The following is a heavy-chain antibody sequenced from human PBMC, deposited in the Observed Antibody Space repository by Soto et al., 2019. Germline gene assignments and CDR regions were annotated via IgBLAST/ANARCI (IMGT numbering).Heavy chain of an antibody. J-gene: IGHJ5*02. V-gene: IGHV4-34*01. CDR2: INHSGST. CDR3: ARHGSGSYYNNWFDP. D-gene: IGHD3-10*01. CDR1: GGSFSGYY. Sequence: SETLSLTCAVYGGSFSGYYWSWIRQPPGKGLEWIGEINHSGSTNYNPSLKSRVTISVDTSKNQFSLKLSSVTVADTAVYYCARHGSGSYYNNWFDPWGQGTLVTVSS.